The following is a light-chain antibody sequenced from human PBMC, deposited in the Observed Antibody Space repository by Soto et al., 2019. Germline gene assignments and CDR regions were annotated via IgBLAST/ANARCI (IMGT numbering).Light chain of an antibody. CDR3: QSYDRSSLYV. J-gene: IGLJ1*01. CDR2: GDN. Sequence: NFMLTQPHSVSESPGKTVTISCTGSSGSVASNFVHWYQRRPGSAPTIVIYGDNQRPSGAPDRFSGSIDSSSNSASLTISGLKTEDEADYFCQSYDRSSLYVFGTGTKLTVL. CDR1: SGSVASNF. V-gene: IGLV6-57*02.